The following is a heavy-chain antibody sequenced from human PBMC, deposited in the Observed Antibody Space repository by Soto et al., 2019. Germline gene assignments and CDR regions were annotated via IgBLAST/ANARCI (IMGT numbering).Heavy chain of an antibody. CDR1: GFTFSSYA. Sequence: EVQLLESGGGLVQPGGSLRLSCAASGFTFSSYAMSWVRQAPGKGLEWVSAISGSGGSTYYADSVKGRFTISRDNSKHTLYLQMNSLRAEDTAVYYCAKDKLVRGGPYYFDYWGQGTLVTVSS. V-gene: IGHV3-23*01. CDR3: AKDKLVRGGPYYFDY. J-gene: IGHJ4*02. D-gene: IGHD6-13*01. CDR2: ISGSGGST.